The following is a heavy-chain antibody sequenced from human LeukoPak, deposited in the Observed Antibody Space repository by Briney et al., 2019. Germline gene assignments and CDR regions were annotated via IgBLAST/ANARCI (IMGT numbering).Heavy chain of an antibody. V-gene: IGHV1-2*06. CDR2: INPNSGGT. Sequence: AASVKVSCKASGYTFIGYFMNWVRQAPGQGLEWMGRINPNSGGTNYAQKFQGRVTMTRDTSISTAYMELTRLRSDDTAVYYCARITGGYDKLRYYYYYGMDVWGQGTTVTVSS. CDR3: ARITGGYDKLRYYYYYGMDV. D-gene: IGHD5-12*01. CDR1: GYTFIGYF. J-gene: IGHJ6*02.